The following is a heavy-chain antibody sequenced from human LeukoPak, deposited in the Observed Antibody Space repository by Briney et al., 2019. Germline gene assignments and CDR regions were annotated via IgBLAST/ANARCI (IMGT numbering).Heavy chain of an antibody. CDR3: ASVCGSSCPRYFDY. D-gene: IGHD6-13*01. CDR2: MNPNSGNT. J-gene: IGHJ4*02. V-gene: IGHV1-8*01. CDR1: GYTFTSYD. Sequence: GASVKVSCKASGYTFTSYDINRVRQATGQGLEWRGWMNPNSGNTGYAQKYQGRVTMTRNTSISTAYMELSSLRSEDTAVYYCASVCGSSCPRYFDYWGQGTLVTVSS.